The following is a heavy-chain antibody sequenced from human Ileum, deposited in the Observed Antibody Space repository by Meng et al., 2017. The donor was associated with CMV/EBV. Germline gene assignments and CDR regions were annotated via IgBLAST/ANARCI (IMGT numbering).Heavy chain of an antibody. CDR3: LYSGNEWCYGY. V-gene: IGHV3-15*01. J-gene: IGHJ4*02. CDR2: VKSGGTI. D-gene: IGHD5-12*01. CDR1: GFTLRNDW. Sequence: EVRLVGSGGGLVKPGGSLRLSCAGSGFTLRNDWMSWVRQVPGKGLEWVGRVKSGGTIDYAAPVKGRFTISRDDAKNTMYLQINSLKTEDTARYYCLYSGNEWCYGYWGQGTLVTVSS.